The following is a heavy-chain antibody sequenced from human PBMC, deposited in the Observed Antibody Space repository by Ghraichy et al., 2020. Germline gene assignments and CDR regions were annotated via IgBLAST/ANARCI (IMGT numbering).Heavy chain of an antibody. V-gene: IGHV4-39*07. D-gene: IGHD1-26*01. J-gene: IGHJ4*02. CDR2: IYYSGST. CDR1: GGSISSSSYY. CDR3: ARDGVGASPGADY. Sequence: SETLSLTCTVSGGSISSSSYYWGWIRQPPGKGLEWIGSIYYSGSTYYNPSLKSRVTISVDTSKNQFSLKLSSVTAADTAVYYCARDGVGASPGADYWGQGTLVTVSS.